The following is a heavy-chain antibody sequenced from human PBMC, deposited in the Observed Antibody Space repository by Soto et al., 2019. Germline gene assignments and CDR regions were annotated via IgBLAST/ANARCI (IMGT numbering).Heavy chain of an antibody. J-gene: IGHJ6*02. Sequence: QVQLVQSGAEVKKPGASVKVSCKASGYTFTSYYMHWVRQAPGQGLEWMGIINPSGGSTSYAQKFQGRVTMPRDTSTSRVYMELSSLRSEDTAVYYCARDRTQAAAADYYYYGMDVWGQGTTVTVSS. D-gene: IGHD6-13*01. CDR1: GYTFTSYY. CDR2: INPSGGST. CDR3: ARDRTQAAAADYYYYGMDV. V-gene: IGHV1-46*01.